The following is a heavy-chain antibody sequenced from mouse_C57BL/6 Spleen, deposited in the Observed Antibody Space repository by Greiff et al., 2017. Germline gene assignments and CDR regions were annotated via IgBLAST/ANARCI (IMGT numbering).Heavy chain of an antibody. V-gene: IGHV1-66*01. CDR3: ARGATTVVETRNAMDY. Sequence: VQRVESGPELVKPGASVKISCKASGYSFTSYYIHWVKQRPGQGLEWIGWIYPGSGNTKYNEKFKGKATLTADTSSSTAYMPLSSLTSEDSAVYYCARGATTVVETRNAMDYWGQGTSVTVSS. CDR1: GYSFTSYY. J-gene: IGHJ4*01. CDR2: IYPGSGNT. D-gene: IGHD1-1*01.